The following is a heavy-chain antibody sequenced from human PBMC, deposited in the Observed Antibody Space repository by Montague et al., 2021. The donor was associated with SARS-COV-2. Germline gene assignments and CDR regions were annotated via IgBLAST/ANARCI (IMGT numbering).Heavy chain of an antibody. J-gene: IGHJ4*02. Sequence: SETLSLTCTVSGGSISSSSYYWGWIRQPPGKGLEWIGSIYYSGNTHYNPSLKSRVTISVDTSKNQFSLKLSSVTAADTAVYYCARREDYYGSGSYPNWGQGTLVTVSS. V-gene: IGHV4-39*01. CDR3: ARREDYYGSGSYPN. CDR2: IYYSGNT. D-gene: IGHD3-10*01. CDR1: GGSISSSSYY.